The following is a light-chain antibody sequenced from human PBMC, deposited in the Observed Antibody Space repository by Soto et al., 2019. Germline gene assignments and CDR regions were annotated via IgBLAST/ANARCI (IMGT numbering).Light chain of an antibody. J-gene: IGKJ2*01. Sequence: ENVLTQSPATLSVSPGERATLSCRTSQIIGTNLAWYQQKPGQAPRLLIYGAFIRAPGFPVRFRGTGSGSEFTLTISSLKSEDGALYYCQQYDKWPYTFGQGTNLEIK. V-gene: IGKV3-15*01. CDR1: QIIGTN. CDR3: QQYDKWPYT. CDR2: GAF.